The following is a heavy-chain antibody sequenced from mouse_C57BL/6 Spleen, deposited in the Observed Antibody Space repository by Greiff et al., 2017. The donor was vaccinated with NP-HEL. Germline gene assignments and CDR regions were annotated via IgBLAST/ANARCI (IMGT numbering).Heavy chain of an antibody. V-gene: IGHV1-62-2*01. D-gene: IGHD1-1*01. Sequence: QVQLKQSGAELVKPGASVKLSCKASGYTFTEYTIHWVKQRSGQGLEWIGWFYPGSGSIKYNEKFKDKATLTADKSSSTVYMELRKLTSENSAVYDCARHEEGCYGNSTGLDYWGQGTTLTVSA. CDR3: ARHEEGCYGNSTGLDY. J-gene: IGHJ2*01. CDR2: FYPGSGSI. CDR1: GYTFTEYT.